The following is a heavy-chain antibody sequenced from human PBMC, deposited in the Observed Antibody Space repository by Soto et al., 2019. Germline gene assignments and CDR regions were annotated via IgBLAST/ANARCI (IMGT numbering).Heavy chain of an antibody. D-gene: IGHD6-19*01. CDR2: ISSSGRAI. CDR3: ASHHSSGWLYFYT. Sequence: QLQLLESGGDLVKPGGSLRLSCAASGFTVSGNDLSWIRQAPGKGLEWVSSISSSGRAIYYADSVKGRFTISRDNAKDSLYLHMSSLRAEDTAIYYCASHHSSGWLYFYTWCQGTLVTVSS. V-gene: IGHV3-11*01. J-gene: IGHJ4*02. CDR1: GFTVSGND.